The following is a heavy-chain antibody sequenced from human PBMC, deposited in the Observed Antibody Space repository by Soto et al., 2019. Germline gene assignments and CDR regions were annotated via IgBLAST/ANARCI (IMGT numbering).Heavy chain of an antibody. J-gene: IGHJ4*02. D-gene: IGHD3-3*01. CDR1: GFTFISYG. V-gene: IGHV3-33*01. Sequence: GGSLRLSCAASGFTFISYGMHWVRQAPGKGLEWVAVIWYDGSNKYYADSVKGRFTISRDNSKNTLYLQMNSLRAEDTAVYYCARGPAKWYYDFWSGYAFDYWGQGTRVTVSS. CDR3: ARGPAKWYYDFWSGYAFDY. CDR2: IWYDGSNK.